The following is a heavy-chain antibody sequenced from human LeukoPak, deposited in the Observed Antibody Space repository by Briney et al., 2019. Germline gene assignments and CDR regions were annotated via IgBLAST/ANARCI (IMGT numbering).Heavy chain of an antibody. V-gene: IGHV3-23*01. Sequence: PGGSLRLSCAASGFTFSSYAMSWVRQAPGKGLEWVSAISGSGGSTYYADSVKGRFTISRDNSKNTLHLQMNSLRAEDTAVYYCAKDRTTVTTAAYYYYYYGMDVWGQGTTVTVSS. J-gene: IGHJ6*02. D-gene: IGHD4-17*01. CDR2: ISGSGGST. CDR1: GFTFSSYA. CDR3: AKDRTTVTTAAYYYYYYGMDV.